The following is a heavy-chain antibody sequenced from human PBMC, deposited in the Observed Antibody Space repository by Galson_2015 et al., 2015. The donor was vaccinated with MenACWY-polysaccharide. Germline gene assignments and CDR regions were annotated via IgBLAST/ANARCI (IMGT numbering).Heavy chain of an antibody. CDR1: GYSFTSNW. J-gene: IGHJ4*02. D-gene: IGHD4-17*01. Sequence: SGAEGKKPGESLKISCKGSGYSFTSNWIGWVRQMPGKGLEWMGIIYPADSDTRYSPSFQGQVTISADKSISTAYLQWSSLKASDTAVYYCARLSATGTVTFDYSGQGTLVTVSS. CDR2: IYPADSDT. V-gene: IGHV5-51*03. CDR3: ARLSATGTVTFDY.